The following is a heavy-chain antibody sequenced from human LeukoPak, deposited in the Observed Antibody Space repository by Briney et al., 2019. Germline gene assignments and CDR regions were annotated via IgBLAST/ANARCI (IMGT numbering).Heavy chain of an antibody. CDR2: IYSGGTT. Sequence: GGSLRLSCAASGFTVSSSYMSWVRQAPGKGLEWVSVIYSGGTTYYADSVKGRFNTSRDNSKNTLYLQMNSMGVEDTAVYYCARARSSIAAYDYWGQGTLVIVSS. CDR1: GFTVSSSY. CDR3: ARARSSIAAYDY. J-gene: IGHJ4*02. V-gene: IGHV3-53*01. D-gene: IGHD6-6*01.